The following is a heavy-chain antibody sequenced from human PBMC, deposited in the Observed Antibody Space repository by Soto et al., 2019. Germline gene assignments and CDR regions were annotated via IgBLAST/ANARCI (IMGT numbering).Heavy chain of an antibody. V-gene: IGHV4-34*01. CDR1: GGSFSGYY. CDR3: GRVGLYCTNGVCYIGYYYYGMDV. D-gene: IGHD2-8*01. J-gene: IGHJ6*02. Sequence: SETLSLTCAVYGGSFSGYYWSWIRQPPGKGLEWIGEINHSGSTNYNPSLKSRVTISVDTSKNQFSLKLSSVTAADTAVYYCGRVGLYCTNGVCYIGYYYYGMDVLGQGTTVTVSS. CDR2: INHSGST.